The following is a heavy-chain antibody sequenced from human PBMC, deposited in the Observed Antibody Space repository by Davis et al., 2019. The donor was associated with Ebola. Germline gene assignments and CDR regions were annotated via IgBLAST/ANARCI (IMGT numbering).Heavy chain of an antibody. CDR2: ISVRSIT. CDR3: AKVHPPTTVTTGWFDP. J-gene: IGHJ5*02. CDR1: GFIFSSYA. Sequence: PGGSLRLSCAASGFIFSSYAMSWVRQAPGKGLEWVSSISVRSITYHADSVKGRFTIPRDNSKNTLYLQMNSLRAEDTAVYYCAKVHPPTTVTTGWFDPWGQGILVTVSS. D-gene: IGHD4-17*01. V-gene: IGHV3-23*01.